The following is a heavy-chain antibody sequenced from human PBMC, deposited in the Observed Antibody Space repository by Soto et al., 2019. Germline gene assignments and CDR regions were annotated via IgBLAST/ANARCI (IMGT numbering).Heavy chain of an antibody. J-gene: IGHJ3*01. Sequence: ASVKVSCKASGYTFTSYGISWVRQAPGQRLEWMGWISAFIGNANYPQKLQDRVTMTADASTRTAYMELSSLRSEDTAVYYCARGGRGFGAFNFWGQGTMVTVSS. CDR2: ISAFIGNA. CDR1: GYTFTSYG. CDR3: ARGGRGFGAFNF. D-gene: IGHD3-10*01. V-gene: IGHV1-18*01.